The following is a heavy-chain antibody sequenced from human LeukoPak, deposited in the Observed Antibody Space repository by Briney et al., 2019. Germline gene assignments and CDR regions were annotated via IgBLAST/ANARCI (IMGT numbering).Heavy chain of an antibody. CDR2: ISNDGSDK. J-gene: IGHJ4*02. D-gene: IGHD3-22*01. CDR3: ARGTYYYDTNGYYSGGLGY. V-gene: IGHV3-30*04. Sequence: GGSLRLSCAASGFTFSTYAMHWVRQAPRKGLECVSVISNDGSDKYYPDSVRGRFTISRDNSENTLFLQMNSLRAEDTAVYYCARGTYYYDTNGYYSGGLGYWGQGTLVTVSS. CDR1: GFTFSTYA.